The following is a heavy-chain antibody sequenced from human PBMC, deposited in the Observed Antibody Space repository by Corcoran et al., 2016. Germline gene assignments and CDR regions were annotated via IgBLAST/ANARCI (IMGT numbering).Heavy chain of an antibody. Sequence: QITLKESGPTLVKPTQTLTLTCTLSGFSLTTSGVSVGWIRQPPGKALEWLGIIYWDDDKHYSPSLKSRLTITKDTPQNQVVLTMTNMDPVDTATYYCAHKSAPVIFDYWGQGTMVTVSS. V-gene: IGHV2-5*02. CDR2: IYWDDDK. CDR1: GFSLTTSGVS. J-gene: IGHJ4*02. CDR3: AHKSAPVIFDY.